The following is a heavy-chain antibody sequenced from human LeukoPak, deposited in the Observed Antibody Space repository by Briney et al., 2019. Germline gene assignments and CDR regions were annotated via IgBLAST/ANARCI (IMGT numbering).Heavy chain of an antibody. CDR1: GFTFSSYS. CDR2: ISSSSSYI. D-gene: IGHD2-2*01. CDR3: ARDQGVVVPAAMWDYYYYYMDV. V-gene: IGHV3-21*01. J-gene: IGHJ6*03. Sequence: PGGSLRLSCAASGFTFSSYSMNWVRQAPGKGLEWVSSISSSSSYIYYADSVKGRFTISRDNAKNSLYLQMNSLRAEDTAVYYCARDQGVVVPAAMWDYYYYYMDVWGKGTTVTVSS.